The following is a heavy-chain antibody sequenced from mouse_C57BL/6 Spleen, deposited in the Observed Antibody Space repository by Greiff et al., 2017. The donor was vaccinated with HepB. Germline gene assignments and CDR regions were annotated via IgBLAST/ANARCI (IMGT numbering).Heavy chain of an antibody. V-gene: IGHV1-15*01. CDR2: IDPETGGT. CDR1: GYTFTDYE. Sequence: VQVVESGAELVRPGASVTLSCKASGYTFTDYEMHWVKQTPVHGLEWIGAIDPETGGTAYNQKFKGKAILTADKSSSTAYMELRSLTSEDSAVYYCTREVSLRYFDYWGQGTTLTVSS. J-gene: IGHJ2*01. D-gene: IGHD2-12*01. CDR3: TREVSLRYFDY.